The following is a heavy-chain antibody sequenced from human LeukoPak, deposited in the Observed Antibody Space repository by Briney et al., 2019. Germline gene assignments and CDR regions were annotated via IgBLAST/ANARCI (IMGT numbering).Heavy chain of an antibody. V-gene: IGHV3-7*01. CDR1: GFTFSDYW. D-gene: IGHD2-15*01. CDR3: ARGAFVAATPSGYYFDY. J-gene: IGHJ4*02. CDR2: IKLDGSEK. Sequence: PGGSLRLSCAASGFTFSDYWMSWVRQAPGKGLEWVANIKLDGSEKYYVDSVEGRFTISRDNAKNSLYLQMNSLRAEDTAVYYCARGAFVAATPSGYYFDYWGQGTLVTVSS.